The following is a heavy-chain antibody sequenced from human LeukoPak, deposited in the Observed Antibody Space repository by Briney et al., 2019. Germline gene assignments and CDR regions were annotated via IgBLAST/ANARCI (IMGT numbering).Heavy chain of an antibody. CDR3: ARGDGYYTDIDY. Sequence: PSETLSLTCTVSGGSISSYYWSWIRQPPGKGLEWIGYIYYSVSTNYNPSLKSRVTISVDTSRNQFFLKLNSVTAADTAVYYCARGDGYYTDIDYWGQGALVTVSS. CDR2: IYYSVST. D-gene: IGHD3-3*01. V-gene: IGHV4-59*01. J-gene: IGHJ4*02. CDR1: GGSISSYY.